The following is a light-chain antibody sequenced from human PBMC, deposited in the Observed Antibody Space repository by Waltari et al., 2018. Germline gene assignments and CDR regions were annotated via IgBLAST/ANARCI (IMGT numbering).Light chain of an antibody. CDR2: EVD. J-gene: IGLJ3*02. V-gene: IGLV2-8*01. CDR1: TSDVGGYKY. CDR3: SSYAGSDNYWV. Sequence: QSALTQSPSASGSPGQSATIPCTGTTSDVGGYKYVSWYQHHPGKAPKLMIYEVDERPSGVPDRFSGSKSGNTASLTVSGLQAEDEADYYCSSYAGSDNYWVFGGGTKLTVL.